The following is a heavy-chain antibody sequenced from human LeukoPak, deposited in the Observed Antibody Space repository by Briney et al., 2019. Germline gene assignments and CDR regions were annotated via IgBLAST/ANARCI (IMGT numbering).Heavy chain of an antibody. Sequence: GGSLRLSCAASGFTFSSYAMHWVRQAPGKGLEYVSDISSNGGSTYYTNSVKGRFTISRDNSKNTLYLQLGSLRAEDMAVYYCARVGGSGSYYDYWGQGTLVTVSS. V-gene: IGHV3-64*01. J-gene: IGHJ4*02. CDR2: ISSNGGST. CDR3: ARVGGSGSYYDY. D-gene: IGHD3-10*01. CDR1: GFTFSSYA.